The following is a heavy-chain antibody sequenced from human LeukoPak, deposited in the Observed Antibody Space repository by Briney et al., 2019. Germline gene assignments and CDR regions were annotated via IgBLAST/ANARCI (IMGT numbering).Heavy chain of an antibody. CDR2: FIPILGTA. CDR1: GGTFSDYA. J-gene: IGHJ6*04. Sequence: PAASVKVSCKASGGTFSDYAYNWVRQAPGQGLEWMGVFIPILGTANSTQNFQDRVTITADISANTAYLELTSLRSEDTAVYFCAGIPVFGVVLHQVPVWGKGTTVTVSS. V-gene: IGHV1-69*10. CDR3: AGIPVFGVVLHQVPV. D-gene: IGHD3-3*01.